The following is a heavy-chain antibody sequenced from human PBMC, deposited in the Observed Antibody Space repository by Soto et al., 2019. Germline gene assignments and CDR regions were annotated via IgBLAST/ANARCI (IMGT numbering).Heavy chain of an antibody. V-gene: IGHV1-69*08. J-gene: IGHJ5*02. D-gene: IGHD6-6*01. CDR3: ARDRNSSSSYWFDP. Sequence: QVQLVQSGAEVKKPGSSVKVSCKASGGTFSSYTISWVRQAPGQGLEWMGRIIPILGIANYAQKFQGRVTITAHKSTSTAYMELSSLRSEDTAVYYCARDRNSSSSYWFDPWGQGTLVTVSS. CDR2: IIPILGIA. CDR1: GGTFSSYT.